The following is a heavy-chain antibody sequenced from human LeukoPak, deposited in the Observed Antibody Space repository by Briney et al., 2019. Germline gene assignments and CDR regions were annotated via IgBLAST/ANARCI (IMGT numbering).Heavy chain of an antibody. V-gene: IGHV4-59*08. CDR2: IYYSGST. J-gene: IGHJ4*02. CDR3: ARHFSGSSHIDY. CDR1: GGSISSYY. Sequence: SETLSLTCTVSGGSISSYYWSWIRQPPGKGLEWIGYIYYSGSTNYNPSLKSRVTISVDTSKNQFSLKLSSVTAADTAVYYCARHFSGSSHIDYWGQGTLVTVSS. D-gene: IGHD6-13*01.